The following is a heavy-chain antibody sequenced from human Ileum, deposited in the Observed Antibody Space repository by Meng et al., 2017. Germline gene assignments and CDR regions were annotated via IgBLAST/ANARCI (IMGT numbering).Heavy chain of an antibody. D-gene: IGHD5-24*01. V-gene: IGHV4-4*02. CDR1: NGSISSGNW. CDR3: ARSLRIKSSYFFDS. CDR2: IYRGGAT. J-gene: IGHJ4*02. Sequence: QVPLRESGPGLVKPSETLSLTCAVSNGSISSGNWGSWVRQAPGKGLEWIGEIYRGGATNYNPSLERHATLSVDESKNQFSLKMKSVTAADTAVYYCARSLRIKSSYFFDSWGQGILVTVSS.